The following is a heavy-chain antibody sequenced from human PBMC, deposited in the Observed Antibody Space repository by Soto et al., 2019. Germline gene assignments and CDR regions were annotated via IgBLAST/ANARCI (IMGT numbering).Heavy chain of an antibody. CDR3: ARIAARIPGYFDL. D-gene: IGHD6-6*01. CDR1: GYRLPSYW. Sequence: GGSLKPSFKCFGYRLPSYWIGLVREMPGKGREWMGIIYPGDSDTRYSPSFEGQVTISADKSISTAYLKWSSLKASDTGMYYCARIAARIPGYFDLWGRGTLVTVSS. V-gene: IGHV5-51*01. J-gene: IGHJ2*01. CDR2: IYPGDSDT.